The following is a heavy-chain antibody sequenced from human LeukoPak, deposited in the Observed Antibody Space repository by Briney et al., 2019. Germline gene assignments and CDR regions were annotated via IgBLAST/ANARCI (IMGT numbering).Heavy chain of an antibody. J-gene: IGHJ4*02. CDR1: GFTFDDYG. CDR3: VRSFNTYGYPTGY. Sequence: RGSLRLSCAASGFTFDDYGMSWVRQVPGEGLERVSGINWNGGSTGYADSVRGRFTISRDNAKNSLYLQMNSLSAEDTALYYCVRSFNTYGYPTGYWGQGTLVIVSS. V-gene: IGHV3-20*04. CDR2: INWNGGST. D-gene: IGHD5-24*01.